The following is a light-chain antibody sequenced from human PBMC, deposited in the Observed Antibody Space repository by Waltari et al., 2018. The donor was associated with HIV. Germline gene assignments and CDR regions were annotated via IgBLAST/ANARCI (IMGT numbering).Light chain of an antibody. V-gene: IGLV1-40*01. CDR1: TASIGAGFD. CDR2: GYN. J-gene: IGLJ1*01. Sequence: HSVLTQPPSLAGAPRQRVTIPRYGSTASIGAGFDVHWYRVLPGAGPRLIIFGYNNRPPGVPDRFSGCKSATSPSLDISGLQREDEGGDYRQAFDRVLNAFGFGGWTQVTVL. CDR3: QAFDRVLNAFG.